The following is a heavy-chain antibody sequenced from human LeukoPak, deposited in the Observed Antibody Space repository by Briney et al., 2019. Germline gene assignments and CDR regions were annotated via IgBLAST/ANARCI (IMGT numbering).Heavy chain of an antibody. Sequence: GASGKVSCKAAGYTVTSYGISWVGQAPGQGGEWRGWISAYNGNTNYAQKLQGRVTMTEDTSTDTAYMELSRLRSEDTAVYYCATDIRDYDKLTGYYKGDVFDTWGQGTTVTGSS. V-gene: IGHV1-18*01. CDR1: GYTVTSYG. J-gene: IGHJ3*02. D-gene: IGHD3-9*01. CDR3: ATDIRDYDKLTGYYKGDVFDT. CDR2: ISAYNGNT.